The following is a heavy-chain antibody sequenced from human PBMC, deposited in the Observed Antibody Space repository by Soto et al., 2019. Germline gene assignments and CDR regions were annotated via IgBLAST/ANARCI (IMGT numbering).Heavy chain of an antibody. V-gene: IGHV4-34*01. CDR1: GGSFSGYY. Sequence: QVRLQQWGAGLLKPSETLSLTCAVYGGSFSGYYWSWIRQPPGKGLEWIGEINHSGSTNYNPSLKSRVTISVDTSKNQFSLKLSSVTAADTAVYYCARGPRHYDYVWGSYRPPGMDVWGQGTTVTVSS. J-gene: IGHJ6*02. D-gene: IGHD3-16*02. CDR3: ARGPRHYDYVWGSYRPPGMDV. CDR2: INHSGST.